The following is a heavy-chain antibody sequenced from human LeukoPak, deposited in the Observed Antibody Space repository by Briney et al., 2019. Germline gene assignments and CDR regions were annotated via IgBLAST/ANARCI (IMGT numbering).Heavy chain of an antibody. Sequence: GASVKVSCKVSGYTLTELSMHWVRQAPGKGLEWMGGFDPEDGETIYAQKFQGRVTMTEDTSTDTAYMGLSSLRSEDTAVYYCAVNYGSGSYYHDYWGQGTLVTVSS. J-gene: IGHJ4*02. CDR2: FDPEDGET. CDR1: GYTLTELS. D-gene: IGHD3-10*01. CDR3: AVNYGSGSYYHDY. V-gene: IGHV1-24*01.